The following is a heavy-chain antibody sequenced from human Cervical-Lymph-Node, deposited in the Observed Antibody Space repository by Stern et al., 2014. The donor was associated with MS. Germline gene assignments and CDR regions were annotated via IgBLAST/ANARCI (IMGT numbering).Heavy chain of an antibody. CDR1: GFTFSSYA. V-gene: IGHV3-23*04. CDR3: AKVYGSGPFDY. J-gene: IGHJ4*02. CDR2: ISGRDGST. Sequence: EEHLVESGGTLVQPGGSLRLSWAASGFTFSSYAMSWVRQAPGKGLEWVSVISGRDGSTFYADSVKGRFTISRDNSKNTLFLQMNSLRAEDTAVYYCAKVYGSGPFDYWGQGTLLTVSS. D-gene: IGHD6-19*01.